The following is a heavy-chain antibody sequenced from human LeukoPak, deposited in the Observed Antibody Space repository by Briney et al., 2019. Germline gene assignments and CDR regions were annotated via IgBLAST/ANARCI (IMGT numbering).Heavy chain of an antibody. Sequence: GGSLRLSCAASGFAFSSYAMDWVRQAPGKGLEWVSAIGGSGVSTYYADSVKGRFTISRDNSKTTLYLQMNSLRAEDTAVYYCARNSGSIDYWGQGTLVTVSS. D-gene: IGHD1-26*01. CDR3: ARNSGSIDY. V-gene: IGHV3-23*01. CDR2: IGGSGVST. J-gene: IGHJ4*02. CDR1: GFAFSSYA.